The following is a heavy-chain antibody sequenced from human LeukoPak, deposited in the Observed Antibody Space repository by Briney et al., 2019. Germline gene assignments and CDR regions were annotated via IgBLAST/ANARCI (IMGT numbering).Heavy chain of an antibody. CDR3: ARDWSYYYDSGDAFDI. Sequence: ASVKVSCKASGYTFTSYDINWVRQATGQGLEWMGWISAYNGNTNYAQKLQGRVTMTTDTSTSTAYMELRSLRSDDTAVYYCARDWSYYYDSGDAFDIWGQGTMVTVSS. D-gene: IGHD3-22*01. V-gene: IGHV1-18*01. CDR1: GYTFTSYD. CDR2: ISAYNGNT. J-gene: IGHJ3*02.